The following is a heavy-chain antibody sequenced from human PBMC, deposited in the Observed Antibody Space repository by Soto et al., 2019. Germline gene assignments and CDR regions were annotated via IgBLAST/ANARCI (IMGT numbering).Heavy chain of an antibody. Sequence: GGSLRLSCAASGFTFSRYGMHWVRQAPGKGLEWVAVISYDGRNKYYGDSVKGRFTISRDDSANMLFLEMNSLRVEDTAVYYCAKDLSYSYGLYHLDYWGKGSLVTVS. V-gene: IGHV3-30*18. D-gene: IGHD5-18*01. J-gene: IGHJ4*02. CDR3: AKDLSYSYGLYHLDY. CDR1: GFTFSRYG. CDR2: ISYDGRNK.